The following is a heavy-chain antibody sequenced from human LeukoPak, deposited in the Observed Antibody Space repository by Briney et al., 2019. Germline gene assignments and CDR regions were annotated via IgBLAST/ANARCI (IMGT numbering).Heavy chain of an antibody. Sequence: SVKVSCKASGGTFSSYAISWVRQAPGQGLEWMGGVIPIFGTANYAQKFQGRVTITADESTSTAYMELSSLRSEDTAVYYCARSGPPTYYYDSSGYLYNWFDPWGQGTLVTVSS. CDR3: ARSGPPTYYYDSSGYLYNWFDP. J-gene: IGHJ5*02. CDR2: VIPIFGTA. V-gene: IGHV1-69*13. CDR1: GGTFSSYA. D-gene: IGHD3-22*01.